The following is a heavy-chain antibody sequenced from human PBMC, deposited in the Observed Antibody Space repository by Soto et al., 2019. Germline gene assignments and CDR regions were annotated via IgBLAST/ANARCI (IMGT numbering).Heavy chain of an antibody. Sequence: SETLSLTCAVSGYSISSGYYWGWIRQPPGKGLEWIGSIYHSGSTYYNPSLKSRVTISVDTSKNQFSLKLSSVTAADTAVYYCARVDPAAADYWGQGTLVTVSS. D-gene: IGHD6-13*01. CDR1: GYSISSGYY. CDR2: IYHSGST. CDR3: ARVDPAAADY. J-gene: IGHJ4*02. V-gene: IGHV4-38-2*01.